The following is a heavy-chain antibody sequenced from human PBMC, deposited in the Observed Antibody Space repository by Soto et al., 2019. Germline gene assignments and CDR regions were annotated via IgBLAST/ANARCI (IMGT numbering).Heavy chain of an antibody. CDR2: XYSSGTKT. D-gene: IGHD3-10*01. J-gene: IGHJ5*02. CDR3: ARSINP. CDR1: GSSINRYY. V-gene: IGHV4-59*08. Sequence: SXXLSLTCTVSGSSINRYYWTWIRQPPGKGLXWMGYXYSSGTKTKYXXSLKSRVTXSVEKSKNQFSLKLSSVNAADTAVYYCARSINPWGKETLVTVYS.